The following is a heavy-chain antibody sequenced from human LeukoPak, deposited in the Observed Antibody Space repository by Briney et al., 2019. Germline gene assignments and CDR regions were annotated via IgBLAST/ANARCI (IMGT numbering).Heavy chain of an antibody. CDR3: AKIAVAGTFDS. V-gene: IGHV4-39*01. CDR1: GASISSSSYY. Sequence: SETLSLTCTVSGASISSSSYYWGWIRRPPGKGLEWIGSIHYSGSTYYTPSHRSRVTISVDTSKNQFSLKLSSLTAADTAVYSCAKIAVAGTFDSWGQGTLVTVSS. D-gene: IGHD6-19*01. J-gene: IGHJ4*02. CDR2: IHYSGST.